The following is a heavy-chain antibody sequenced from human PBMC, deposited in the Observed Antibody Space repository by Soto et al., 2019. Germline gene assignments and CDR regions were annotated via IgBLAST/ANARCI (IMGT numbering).Heavy chain of an antibody. CDR1: GYHFTDYF. CDR3: ARELYSCGGDCPYYMDY. J-gene: IGHJ4*02. CDR2: ISLYHHST. V-gene: IGHV1-46*01. D-gene: IGHD2-21*02. Sequence: ASVKVSCKTSGYHFTDYFIHWVRQAPGQGLEWMGIISLYHHSTSYAQKFQGRLTVTADTSTTTVYMDLSSLTSEDSAVYWCARELYSCGGDCPYYMDYWGQGTPVTVSS.